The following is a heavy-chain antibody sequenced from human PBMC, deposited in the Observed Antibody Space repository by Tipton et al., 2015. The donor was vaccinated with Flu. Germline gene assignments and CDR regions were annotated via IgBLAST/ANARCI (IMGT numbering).Heavy chain of an antibody. V-gene: IGHV4-38-2*02. D-gene: IGHD3-10*01. Sequence: TLSLTCTVSGYSISSGYYWGWIRQPPGKGLEWIGSIFHGGSTYYNPSLKSRVTISVDTSKNQFSLKLSSVTAADTAVYYCATYYYGSGTQSAFDYWGQGTLVTASP. J-gene: IGHJ4*02. CDR1: GYSISSGYY. CDR2: IFHGGST. CDR3: ATYYYGSGTQSAFDY.